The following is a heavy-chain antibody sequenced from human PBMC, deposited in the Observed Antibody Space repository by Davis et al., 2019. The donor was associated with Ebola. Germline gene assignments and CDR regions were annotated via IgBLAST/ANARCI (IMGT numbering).Heavy chain of an antibody. D-gene: IGHD1-14*01. CDR3: ARDPEINYYYGMDV. J-gene: IGHJ6*04. V-gene: IGHV3-21*01. CDR1: GFTFSSYT. CDR2: MSSGSTYI. Sequence: GESLKISCAASGFTFSSYTMNWVRQAPGKGLEWASSMSSGSTYIYYADSMKGRFTISRDNAKNSLYLQMNSLRAEDTAVYYCARDPEINYYYGMDVWGKGTTVTVSS.